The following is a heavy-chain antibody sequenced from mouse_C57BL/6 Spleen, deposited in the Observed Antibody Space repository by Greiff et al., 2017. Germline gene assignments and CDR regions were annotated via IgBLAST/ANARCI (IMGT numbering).Heavy chain of an antibody. V-gene: IGHV1-64*01. CDR1: GYTFTSYW. J-gene: IGHJ2*01. CDR2: IHPNSGST. D-gene: IGHD2-5*01. Sequence: QVQLKQPGAELVKPGASVKLSCKASGYTFTSYWMHWVKQRPGQGLEWIGMIHPNSGSTNYNEKFKSKATLTVDKSSSTAYLQLSSLTSEDSAVYYCARSEVTTLYFDYWGQGTTLTVSS. CDR3: ARSEVTTLYFDY.